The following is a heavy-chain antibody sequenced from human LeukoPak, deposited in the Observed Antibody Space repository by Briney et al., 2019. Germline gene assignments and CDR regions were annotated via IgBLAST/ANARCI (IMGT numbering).Heavy chain of an antibody. Sequence: GGSLRLSGAASGFTFDDYGLTWVRQAPGKGLEWVGNIKRDGSEKYYVDSVKGRFTISRDNAKNSLYLQMNSLRAEDTAVYYCARQSGSSTWSSDYWGQGTLVTVSS. J-gene: IGHJ4*02. CDR1: GFTFDDYG. D-gene: IGHD6-13*01. V-gene: IGHV3-7*01. CDR2: IKRDGSEK. CDR3: ARQSGSSTWSSDY.